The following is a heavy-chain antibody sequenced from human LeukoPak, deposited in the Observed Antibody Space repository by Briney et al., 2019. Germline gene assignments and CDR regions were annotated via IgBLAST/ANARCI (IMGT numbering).Heavy chain of an antibody. V-gene: IGHV3-23*01. J-gene: IGHJ4*02. CDR2: ISGSGGST. CDR1: GFTFSSYA. Sequence: PGGSLRLSCAASGFTFSSYAMSWVRQAPGKGLEWVSAISGSGGSTYYADSVKGRFTISRDNSENTLYLQMNSLRAEDTAVYYCAKVYDYGDYYFDYWGQGTLVTVSS. CDR3: AKVYDYGDYYFDY. D-gene: IGHD4-17*01.